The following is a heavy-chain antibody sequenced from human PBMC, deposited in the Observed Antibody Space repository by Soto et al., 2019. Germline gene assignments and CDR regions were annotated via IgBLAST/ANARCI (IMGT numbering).Heavy chain of an antibody. D-gene: IGHD3-3*01. CDR1: GFTFDDYA. V-gene: IGHV3-9*01. Sequence: EVQLVESGGGLVQPGRSLRLSCAASGFTFDDYAMHWVRQAPGKGLEWVSGISWNSGSIGYADSVKGRFTISRDNAKNSLYLQMNSLRAEDTAFYYCAKVSRRFLEWLPFDYGGLGTLVTVSS. J-gene: IGHJ4*02. CDR2: ISWNSGSI. CDR3: AKVSRRFLEWLPFDY.